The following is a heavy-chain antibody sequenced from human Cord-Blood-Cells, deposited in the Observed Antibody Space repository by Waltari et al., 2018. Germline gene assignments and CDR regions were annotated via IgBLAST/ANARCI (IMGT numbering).Heavy chain of an antibody. V-gene: IGHV1-2*02. CDR3: ARGRDTSLWFGELLYY. J-gene: IGHJ4*02. D-gene: IGHD3-10*01. CDR2: INPNSGGT. Sequence: QVQLVQSGAEVKKPGASVKVSCKASGYTFTGYYMHWVPQAPGQGLEWMGWINPNSGGTNYAQKFQGRVTMTRDTSISTAYMELSRLRSDDTAVYYCARGRDTSLWFGELLYYWGQGTLVTVSS. CDR1: GYTFTGYY.